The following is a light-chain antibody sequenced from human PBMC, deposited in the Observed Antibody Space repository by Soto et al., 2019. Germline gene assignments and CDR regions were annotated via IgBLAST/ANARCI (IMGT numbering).Light chain of an antibody. CDR1: SSDVGGYNY. CDR3: RSYTSSSTPYV. V-gene: IGLV2-14*01. J-gene: IGLJ1*01. CDR2: EVS. Sequence: QSVLTQPASVSGSPGQSITISCTGTSSDVGGYNYVSWYQQHPGKAPKLMIYEVSNRPSGVSNRFSGSKSGNTASLTISGLQAEDEADYYCRSYTSSSTPYVFRIGSKVPVL.